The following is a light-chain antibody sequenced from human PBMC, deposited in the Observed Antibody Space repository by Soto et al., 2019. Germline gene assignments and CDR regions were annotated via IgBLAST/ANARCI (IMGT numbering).Light chain of an antibody. CDR2: GAS. J-gene: IGKJ2*01. V-gene: IGKV3-20*01. CDR3: QQYGSSPPYT. CDR1: QSVGSSY. Sequence: EIVLTQSPGTLSLSPGERATLSCRASQSVGSSYLAWYQQKPGQAPRLLIYGASSRATGIPEKFSGSGSGRHFALTISRLEPEDFAVYYCQQYGSSPPYTFGQGTKLEIK.